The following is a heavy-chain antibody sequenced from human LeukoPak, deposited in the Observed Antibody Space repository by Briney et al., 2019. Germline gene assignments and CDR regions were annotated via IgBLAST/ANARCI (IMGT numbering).Heavy chain of an antibody. CDR3: ARWGSITTARFDY. J-gene: IGHJ4*02. CDR1: GGSISSYY. Sequence: SETLSLTCTVSGGSISSYYWSWIRQPPGKGLEWIGYIYYSGSTDYNPSLKSRVTISVDTSKNQFSLELSSVTAADTAVYYCARWGSITTARFDYWGQGTLVTVSS. D-gene: IGHD3-16*01. CDR2: IYYSGST. V-gene: IGHV4-59*01.